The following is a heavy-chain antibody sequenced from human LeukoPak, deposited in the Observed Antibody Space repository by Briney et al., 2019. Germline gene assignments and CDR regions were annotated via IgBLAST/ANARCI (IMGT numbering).Heavy chain of an antibody. CDR2: ISGSGGSS. CDR3: AKNRGYCSGGSCYGDY. V-gene: IGHV3-23*01. J-gene: IGHJ4*02. Sequence: GGSLRLSCAASGFTFTSYAMSWVRQAPGKGLEWVSTISGSGGSSYYADSVKGRFTISRDNSKNTLDLQMNSLRAEDTAVYYCAKNRGYCSGGSCYGDYWGQGTLVTVSS. CDR1: GFTFTSYA. D-gene: IGHD2-15*01.